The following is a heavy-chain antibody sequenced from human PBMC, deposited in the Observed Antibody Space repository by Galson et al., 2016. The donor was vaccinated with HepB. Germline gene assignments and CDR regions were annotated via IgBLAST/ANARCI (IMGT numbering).Heavy chain of an antibody. V-gene: IGHV3-33*06. CDR3: AKDREAWIHSKVFDS. J-gene: IGHJ4*02. CDR1: GFSFNAHG. D-gene: IGHD5-18*01. CDR2: IWFDGINE. Sequence: SLRLSCAGSGFSFNAHGMHWVRQAPGKGLEWVASIWFDGINEYYAGSVEGRFTVSRDNSRNTLILQMNCLRAEDTATYYCAKDREAWIHSKVFDSWGQGIPVTVSS.